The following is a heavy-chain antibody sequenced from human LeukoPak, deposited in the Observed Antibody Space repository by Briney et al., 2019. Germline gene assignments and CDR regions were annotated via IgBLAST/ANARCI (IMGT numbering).Heavy chain of an antibody. CDR1: GYTFTSYG. CDR2: VGAYNGNT. J-gene: IGHJ4*02. Sequence: GASVKVSCNASGYTFTSYGFSWVRHAPGQGLGWIGWVGAYNGNTNYAQKLQGRVTMTTDTSTSTAYMELRSLRSDDTAVYYCARVAAKYDILTGYYPGYYFDYWGQGTLVTVSS. D-gene: IGHD3-9*01. V-gene: IGHV1-18*04. CDR3: ARVAAKYDILTGYYPGYYFDY.